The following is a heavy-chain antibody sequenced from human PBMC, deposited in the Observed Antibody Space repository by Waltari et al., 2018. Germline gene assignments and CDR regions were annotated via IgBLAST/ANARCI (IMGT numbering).Heavy chain of an antibody. CDR3: AKDAFGNTYLDY. J-gene: IGHJ4*02. Sequence: QVQLVESGGGVVQPGRSLRLSCAASGFTFSNFGRHWVRQAPGKGLEWVALVWFDGSQQYYADSVRGRFTISRDNSKRVLYLDMGSLRADDTAIYYCAKDAFGNTYLDYWGQGTLVTVSS. D-gene: IGHD3-10*01. V-gene: IGHV3-33*06. CDR2: VWFDGSQQ. CDR1: GFTFSNFG.